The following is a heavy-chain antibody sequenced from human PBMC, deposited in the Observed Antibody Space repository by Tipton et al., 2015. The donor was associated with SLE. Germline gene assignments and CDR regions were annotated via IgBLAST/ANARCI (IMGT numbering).Heavy chain of an antibody. Sequence: AGLVKPSETLSLTCAVYGGSFSGYYWSWIRQPPGKELEWIGEINHSGSTNYDPSLKSRVTMSVDTSKNQLSLKLSSVTDADTAVYYCARGAGIMHFWGQGTLVTVSS. CDR1: GGSFSGYY. J-gene: IGHJ4*02. CDR2: INHSGST. V-gene: IGHV4-34*01. D-gene: IGHD3-16*01. CDR3: ARGAGIMHF.